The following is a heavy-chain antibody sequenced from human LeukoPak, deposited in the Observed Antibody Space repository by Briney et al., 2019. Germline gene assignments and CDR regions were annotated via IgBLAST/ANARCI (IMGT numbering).Heavy chain of an antibody. V-gene: IGHV3-15*01. J-gene: IGHJ4*02. Sequence: PGGSLRLSCAAFGFTFSTYAMSWVRQAPGKGLEWVGLIKSKTVGGTTDYAAPVKGRFIISRDDSKNTLYLQMSSLKTEDTAVYYCTSVVVASDDYWGQGTLVTVSS. CDR2: IKSKTVGGTT. CDR1: GFTFSTYA. CDR3: TSVVVASDDY. D-gene: IGHD2-21*01.